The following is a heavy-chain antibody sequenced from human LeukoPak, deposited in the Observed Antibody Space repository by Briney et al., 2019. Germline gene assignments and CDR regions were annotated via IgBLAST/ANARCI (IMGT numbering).Heavy chain of an antibody. J-gene: IGHJ4*02. V-gene: IGHV1-18*04. D-gene: IGHD3-3*01. CDR1: GYTFTGYY. CDR2: ISGQNGYT. Sequence: GASVKVSCKASGYTFTGYYMHWVRQAPGQGLEWMGWISGQNGYTFSAQKVQDRVTMTTDKSTSTAYMELRSLRSDDTAVYYCARGARSSSPDYWGQGTLVTVSS. CDR3: ARGARSSSPDY.